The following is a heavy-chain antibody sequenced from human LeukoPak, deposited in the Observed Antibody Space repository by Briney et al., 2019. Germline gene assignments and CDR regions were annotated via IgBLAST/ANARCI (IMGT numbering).Heavy chain of an antibody. Sequence: PSQTLSLTCTVSGGSISSGGYYWSWIRQHPGKGLEWIGYIYYSGSTYYNPSLKSRVTISVDTSKNQFSLKLSSATAADTAVYYCARGLHGYYYDSSGSRYFDYWGQGTLVTVSS. CDR1: GGSISSGGYY. CDR3: ARGLHGYYYDSSGSRYFDY. V-gene: IGHV4-31*03. J-gene: IGHJ4*02. CDR2: IYYSGST. D-gene: IGHD3-22*01.